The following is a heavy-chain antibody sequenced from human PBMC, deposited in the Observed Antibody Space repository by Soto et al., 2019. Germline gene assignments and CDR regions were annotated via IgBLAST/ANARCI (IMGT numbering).Heavy chain of an antibody. CDR3: ARVQIDGGAPYYFAY. CDR1: GYTFTEDY. Sequence: SVKVSCKASGYTFTEDYLSWVRQAPGRVPEWQGGIPPRTGDTNQAQKFQGRVTMTRDMSLTTAYMELHRLTSDDTAVYYCARVQIDGGAPYYFAYWGQGTVVTVSS. CDR2: IPPRTGDT. J-gene: IGHJ4*02. D-gene: IGHD3-16*01. V-gene: IGHV1-2*02.